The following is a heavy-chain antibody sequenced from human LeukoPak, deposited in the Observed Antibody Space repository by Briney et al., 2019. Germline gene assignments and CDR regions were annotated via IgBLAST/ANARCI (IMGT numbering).Heavy chain of an antibody. CDR2: ISPSDGNT. J-gene: IGHJ4*02. CDR3: AKNGKDNYDMFFDF. Sequence: PGGSLRLSCAASGFTFSKYAMSWVRQAPGKGLEWVSAISPSDGNTFYADSVKGRFTISRDNSKNTLYLQMNSLRAEDTAIYYCAKNGKDNYDMFFDFWGQGTLVTVSS. D-gene: IGHD3-9*01. V-gene: IGHV3-23*01. CDR1: GFTFSKYA.